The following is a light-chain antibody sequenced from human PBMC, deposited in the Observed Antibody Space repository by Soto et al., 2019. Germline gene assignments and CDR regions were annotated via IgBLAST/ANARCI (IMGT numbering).Light chain of an antibody. CDR2: GAS. Sequence: DIILTQSPAIVSVSPGERATLSCRACRSVSTNLAWYQHQHGQAPRRLIYGASTRVTDIPARFSGSGSWTDITLTINYLKSEDFGVFYCQQSDKSTPPVPFGGGTKVVL. J-gene: IGKJ4*01. CDR1: RSVSTN. V-gene: IGKV3-15*01. CDR3: QQSDKSTPPVP.